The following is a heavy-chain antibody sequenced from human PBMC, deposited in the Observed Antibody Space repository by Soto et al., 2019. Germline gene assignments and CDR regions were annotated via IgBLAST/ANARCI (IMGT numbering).Heavy chain of an antibody. J-gene: IGHJ4*02. Sequence: QVQLQESGPGLVKPSQTLSLTCTVSGGSISSGDYYWSWIRQPPGKGREWMGYIYYSGRTHFNPSLKSRVTISVDTSKNQFSLNLSSVTAADTAVYYCARVGRGVADYWGQGTLVTVSS. D-gene: IGHD3-10*01. CDR1: GGSISSGDYY. CDR3: ARVGRGVADY. V-gene: IGHV4-30-4*01. CDR2: IYYSGRT.